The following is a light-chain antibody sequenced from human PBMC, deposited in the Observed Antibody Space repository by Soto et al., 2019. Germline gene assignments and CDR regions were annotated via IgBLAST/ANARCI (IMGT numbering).Light chain of an antibody. CDR3: QQRSNWPIT. Sequence: IGLPQSPATLSLAPGDSATLSCRASQSVTNSLAWYQQKPGQAPRLLIYDASNRATGIPARFSGSGSGTDFTLTISSLEPEDFAVYYCQQRSNWPITFGQGTRLEI. CDR1: QSVTNS. CDR2: DAS. J-gene: IGKJ5*01. V-gene: IGKV3-11*01.